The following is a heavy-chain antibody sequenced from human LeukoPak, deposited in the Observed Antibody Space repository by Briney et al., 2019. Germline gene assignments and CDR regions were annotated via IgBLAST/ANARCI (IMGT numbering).Heavy chain of an antibody. CDR1: GYTFTGYY. Sequence: GASVKVSCKASGYTFTGYYMHWVRQAPGQGLEWMGLINPNSGGTNYAQKFQGRVTMTRDTSISTAYMGLSRLRSDDTAVYYCARVVGQWLVLPDYWGPGTLVTVSS. CDR3: ARVVGQWLVLPDY. V-gene: IGHV1-2*02. J-gene: IGHJ4*02. CDR2: INPNSGGT. D-gene: IGHD6-19*01.